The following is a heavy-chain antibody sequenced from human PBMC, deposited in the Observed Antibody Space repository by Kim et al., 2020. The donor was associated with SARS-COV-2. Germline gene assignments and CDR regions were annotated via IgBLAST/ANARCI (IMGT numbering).Heavy chain of an antibody. CDR2: ISKKAKNYAT. D-gene: IGHD1-26*01. V-gene: IGHV3-73*01. J-gene: IGHJ4*02. CDR3: AISSSGIYNFAY. CDR1: GFTVSGSA. Sequence: GGSLRLSCAASGFTVSGSAMHWVRQASGKGLEWVGRISKKAKNYATAYGASVNGRFTISRDDSKNTAYMQMNSLKTEDTAVYYCAISSSGIYNFAYWGQG.